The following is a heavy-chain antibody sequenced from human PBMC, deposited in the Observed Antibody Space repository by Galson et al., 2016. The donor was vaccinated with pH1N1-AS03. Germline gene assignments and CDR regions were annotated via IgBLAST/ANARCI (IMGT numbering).Heavy chain of an antibody. D-gene: IGHD6-13*01. V-gene: IGHV3-9*01. J-gene: IGHJ4*02. CDR3: VKDIAPGAADV. CDR2: IDGNSKAI. Sequence: KGLECVSGIDGNSKAIDYADSVKGRFTVSRDNAKNSLYLQMNSLGVEDTATYYCVKDIAPGAADVWSQGTLVTVSS.